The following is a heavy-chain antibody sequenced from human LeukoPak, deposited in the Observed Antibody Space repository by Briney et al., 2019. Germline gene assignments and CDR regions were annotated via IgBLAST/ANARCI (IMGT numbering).Heavy chain of an antibody. J-gene: IGHJ4*02. V-gene: IGHV3-23*01. Sequence: GGSLRLSCAASGFTFSSYAMSWVRQAPGKGLEWVSAISGSGGSTYYADSVKGRFTISRDNSKNTLYLQMNSLRAEDTAVYYCANPGEPTTTVTTWFTFDYWGQGTLVTVSS. CDR3: ANPGEPTTTVTTWFTFDY. CDR1: GFTFSSYA. CDR2: ISGSGGST. D-gene: IGHD4-17*01.